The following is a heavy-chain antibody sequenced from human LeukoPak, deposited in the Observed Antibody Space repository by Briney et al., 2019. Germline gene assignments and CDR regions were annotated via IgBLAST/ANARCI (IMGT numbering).Heavy chain of an antibody. J-gene: IGHJ4*02. CDR1: GYTFSTYS. D-gene: IGHD6-13*01. Sequence: PGGSLRLSCTASGYTFSTYSMNWVRQAPGKGLECVSSISFSSGTTYYADSVKGRFTISRDNAKNSLYLQMNSLRAEDTAVYYCARVKGGIAAAGNYFDYWGQGTLVTVSS. CDR2: ISFSSGTT. CDR3: ARVKGGIAAAGNYFDY. V-gene: IGHV3-48*04.